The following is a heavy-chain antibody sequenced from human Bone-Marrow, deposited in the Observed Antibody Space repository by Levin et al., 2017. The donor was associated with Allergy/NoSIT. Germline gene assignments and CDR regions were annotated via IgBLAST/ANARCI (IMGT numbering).Heavy chain of an antibody. V-gene: IGHV1-18*01. CDR1: GYIFTNYG. CDR2: INANNGDT. J-gene: IGHJ4*02. CDR3: ARDRPRLCTHGSCDGGY. D-gene: IGHD2-15*01. Sequence: GASVKVSCKASGYIFTNYGFTWVRQAPGQGLEWMGWINANNGDTYYAQNFQGRATMTTDASTSTAYLEMRGLKSDDTAVYFCARDRPRLCTHGSCDGGYWGQGTLVTVSS.